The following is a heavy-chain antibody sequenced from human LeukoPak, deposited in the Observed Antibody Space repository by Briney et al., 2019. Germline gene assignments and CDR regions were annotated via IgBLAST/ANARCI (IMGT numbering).Heavy chain of an antibody. CDR1: GFTFTSSA. CDR3: AGSALAVAGQYYCGMDV. V-gene: IGHV1-58*01. Sequence: ASVKVSCKASGFTFTSSAVQWVRQARGQRLEWIGWIVVGSGNTNYAQKFQERVTITRDMSTSTAYMELSSLRSEDTAVYYCAGSALAVAGQYYCGMDVWGKGTTVTVSS. CDR2: IVVGSGNT. J-gene: IGHJ6*04. D-gene: IGHD6-19*01.